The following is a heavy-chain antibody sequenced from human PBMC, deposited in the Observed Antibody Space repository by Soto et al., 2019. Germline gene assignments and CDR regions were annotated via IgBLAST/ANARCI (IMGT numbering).Heavy chain of an antibody. J-gene: IGHJ4*02. V-gene: IGHV4-39*06. Sequence: SETLSLTCTVSGGSISSSSYYWGWIRQPPGKGMEWIGNIYYSGSTNYNPSLKSRVTMSVDTSKNQFTLKLSSVTAADTGVYFCARSFMFPVDFFDYWGQGTPVTVSS. CDR3: ARSFMFPVDFFDY. D-gene: IGHD3-10*02. CDR1: GGSISSSSYY. CDR2: IYYSGST.